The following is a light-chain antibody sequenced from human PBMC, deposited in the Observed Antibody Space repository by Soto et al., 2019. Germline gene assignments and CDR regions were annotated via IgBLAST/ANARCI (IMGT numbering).Light chain of an antibody. CDR2: AAS. J-gene: IGKJ1*01. CDR1: QSIVTY. Sequence: DIPMTQSPSSLSASVGDRVTITCRASQSIVTYLNWYLQKPGKAPKLLIYAASNLQSGVPSRFSGSGSGTDFTLTISSLQPEDFATYFCQQSYSTPPWTFGQGTKADIK. CDR3: QQSYSTPPWT. V-gene: IGKV1-39*01.